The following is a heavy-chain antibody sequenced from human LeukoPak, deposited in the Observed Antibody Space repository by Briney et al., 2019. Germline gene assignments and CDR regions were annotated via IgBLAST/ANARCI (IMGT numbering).Heavy chain of an antibody. Sequence: GGSLRLSCATSGFTFDNYGMHWVRQAPGKGLEWVAVIYDDGSREHFADSVKGRFAISGDNSKKTVVLQMNSLRGEDTAVYYCARDLKSGYFDSWGQGTLVTVSS. CDR1: GFTFDNYG. CDR3: ARDLKSGYFDS. CDR2: IYDDGSRE. D-gene: IGHD3-3*01. V-gene: IGHV3-33*01. J-gene: IGHJ4*02.